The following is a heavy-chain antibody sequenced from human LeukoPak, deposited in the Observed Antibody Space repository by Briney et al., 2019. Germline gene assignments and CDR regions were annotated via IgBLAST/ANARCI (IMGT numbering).Heavy chain of an antibody. V-gene: IGHV4-4*07. Sequence: SETLSLTCTVSGGSISSYYWSWIRQPPGKGLEWIGRIYTSGSTNYNPSLKSRVTMSVDTSKNQFSLKLSSVTAADTAVYYCARSPSSSWYWEPRYYFDYRGQGTLVTVSS. J-gene: IGHJ4*02. CDR2: IYTSGST. D-gene: IGHD6-13*01. CDR1: GGSISSYY. CDR3: ARSPSSSWYWEPRYYFDY.